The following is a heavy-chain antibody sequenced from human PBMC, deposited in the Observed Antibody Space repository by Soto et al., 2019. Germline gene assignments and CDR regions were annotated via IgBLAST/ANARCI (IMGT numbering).Heavy chain of an antibody. CDR3: ATEALWFGENIIRGGMDV. D-gene: IGHD3-10*01. Sequence: QVQLVQSGAEVKKPGASVKVSCKASGYTFTSYAMHWVRQAPGQRLEWMGWINAGNGNTKYSQKFQGRVTITRDTSASTAYRELSSVRSEDTAVYYCATEALWFGENIIRGGMDVCGQGTTVTVSS. CDR2: INAGNGNT. V-gene: IGHV1-3*01. J-gene: IGHJ6*02. CDR1: GYTFTSYA.